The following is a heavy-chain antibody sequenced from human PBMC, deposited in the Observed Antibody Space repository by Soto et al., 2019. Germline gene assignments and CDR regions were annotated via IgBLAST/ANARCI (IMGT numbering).Heavy chain of an antibody. CDR3: ARGPGLRYFDQQDY. CDR1: GYTFTSYD. V-gene: IGHV1-8*01. J-gene: IGHJ4*02. CDR2: MNPNSGNT. Sequence: ASAKVSCKASGYTFTSYDINWVRQATGQGLEWMGWMNPNSGNTGYAQKFQGRVTMTRNTSISTAYMELSSLRSEDTAVYYCARGPGLRYFDQQDYWGQGTLVTVSS. D-gene: IGHD3-9*01.